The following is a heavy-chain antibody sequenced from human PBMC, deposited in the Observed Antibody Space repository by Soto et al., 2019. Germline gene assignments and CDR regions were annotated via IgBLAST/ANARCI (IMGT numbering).Heavy chain of an antibody. J-gene: IGHJ4*02. CDR2: ISSRGRT. Sequence: QVYLQESGPGLVRSSQTLSLYCAVSGVTISSDSYHWSWIRQRPGKGLEWVGFISSRGRTYYNQSLKSRITMSADTSKSQFSLHLTSVTAADTAMYFCARYRFTATWSKLAYWGQGSLVTVSS. V-gene: IGHV4-31*11. D-gene: IGHD3-16*02. CDR1: GVTISSDSYH. CDR3: ARYRFTATWSKLAY.